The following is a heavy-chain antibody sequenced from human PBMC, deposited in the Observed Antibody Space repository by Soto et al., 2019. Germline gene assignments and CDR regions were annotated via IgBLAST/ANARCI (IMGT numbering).Heavy chain of an antibody. CDR1: GGTFSSYA. V-gene: IGHV1-69*12. J-gene: IGHJ4*02. CDR2: IIPIFGTA. CDR3: ARESRYCSGGSCYFLPGIDY. D-gene: IGHD2-15*01. Sequence: QVQLVQSGAEVKKPGSSVKVSCKASGGTFSSYAISWVRQAPGQGLEWMGGIIPIFGTANYAQKFQGSVTIPADDSTSTAYMELSSLRSEDTAVYYCARESRYCSGGSCYFLPGIDYWGQGTLVTVSS.